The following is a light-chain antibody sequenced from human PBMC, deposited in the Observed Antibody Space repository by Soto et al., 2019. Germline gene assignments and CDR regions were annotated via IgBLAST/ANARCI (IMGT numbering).Light chain of an antibody. CDR2: EVN. CDR3: SSYTSRSTRV. V-gene: IGLV2-14*01. J-gene: IGLJ7*01. CDR1: SSDVGGYKY. Sequence: QSALTQPASVSGSPGQSITISCTGTSSDVGGYKYVSWYQQHPGKAPKLIIYEVNNRPSGVSKRFSGSKSGNTASLTISGLQAEDEADYYCSSYTSRSTRVFGGGTQLTVL.